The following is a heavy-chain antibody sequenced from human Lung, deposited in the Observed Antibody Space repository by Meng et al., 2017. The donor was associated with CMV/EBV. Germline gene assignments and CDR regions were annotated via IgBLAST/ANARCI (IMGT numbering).Heavy chain of an antibody. CDR1: GGSISSGGYY. D-gene: IGHD3-10*01. CDR3: ARASYGSGSPLGESWFDP. V-gene: IGHV4-31*03. CDR2: IHSSGST. Sequence: QVQVQESGPGLVKPSQTLSLTCTVYGGSISSGGYYWSWIRQHPGKGLEWIGYIHSSGSTYYNPSLRSRLTISVDTSKNQFSLKLSSVTAADTAVYYCARASYGSGSPLGESWFDPWGQGTLVTVSS. J-gene: IGHJ5*02.